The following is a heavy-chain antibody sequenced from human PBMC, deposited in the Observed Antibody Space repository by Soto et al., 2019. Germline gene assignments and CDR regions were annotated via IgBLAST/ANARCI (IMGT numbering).Heavy chain of an antibody. D-gene: IGHD3-3*01. J-gene: IGHJ4*02. CDR2: ISTTGKHI. Sequence: GSLRLSCAASGFTFATFGMNWVRQAPGRGLEWVSSISTTGKHIFYADSVKGRFTISRDNAKNSLYLQVNSLRAEDTAVYYCATYFNNNYYTFDYWGQGTLVTVSS. V-gene: IGHV3-21*06. CDR3: ATYFNNNYYTFDY. CDR1: GFTFATFG.